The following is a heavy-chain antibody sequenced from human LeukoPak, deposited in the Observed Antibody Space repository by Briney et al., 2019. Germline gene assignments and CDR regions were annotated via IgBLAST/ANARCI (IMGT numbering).Heavy chain of an antibody. D-gene: IGHD5-24*01. Sequence: PGGSLRLSCAASGFTFSNYWMHWVRQAPGKGLEWVSAISGSGGSTFYADSVKGRFTISRDNSKNTLYLQMNSLRAEDTAVYYCAKDSVEMATIPDGGFDYWGQGTLVTVSS. V-gene: IGHV3-23*01. CDR2: ISGSGGST. CDR3: AKDSVEMATIPDGGFDY. CDR1: GFTFSNYW. J-gene: IGHJ4*02.